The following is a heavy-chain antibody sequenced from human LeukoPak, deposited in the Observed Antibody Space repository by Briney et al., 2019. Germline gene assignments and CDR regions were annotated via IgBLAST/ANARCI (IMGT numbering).Heavy chain of an antibody. CDR1: GGSISSYY. D-gene: IGHD5-18*01. V-gene: IGHV4-4*07. J-gene: IGHJ4*02. Sequence: SETLSLTCTVSGGSISSYYWSWIRQPAGKGLEWIGRIYTSGSTNYNPSLRSRVTISVDTSKNQFSLKLSSVTAADTAGYYCASSSGYSYGYEYDYWGQGTLVTVSS. CDR3: ASSSGYSYGYEYDY. CDR2: IYTSGST.